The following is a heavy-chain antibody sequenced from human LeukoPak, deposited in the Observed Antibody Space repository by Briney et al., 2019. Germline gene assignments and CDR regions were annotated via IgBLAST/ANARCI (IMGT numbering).Heavy chain of an antibody. D-gene: IGHD5-18*01. CDR2: ISGRGGST. CDR1: GFTLCRYE. V-gene: IGHV3-23*01. J-gene: IGHJ4*02. CDR3: AKPPIGSYGYDRYYFDY. Sequence: AGGSLRLSCAASGFTLCRYEVNWVREAPEEGLEWGSAISGRGGSTYYADSVKGLFTSSRDNSKNTLYLQMNRLRAEETAVYYCAKPPIGSYGYDRYYFDYWGQGTLVTVSS.